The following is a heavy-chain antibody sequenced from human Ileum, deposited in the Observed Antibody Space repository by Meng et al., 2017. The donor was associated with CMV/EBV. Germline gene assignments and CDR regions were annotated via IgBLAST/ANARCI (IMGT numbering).Heavy chain of an antibody. Sequence: QVQLPQACPGTVHPPQTLALTCAGDSVSIGTEAWNWIRQSPSRGLEWLGRTWYGSKWYYEYAVSVKSRITIIPDTSQNQISLQLNSVTPDDTAVYYCTYGWPLKYWGQGSLVTVPS. CDR1: DSVSIGTEA. CDR3: TYGWPLKY. J-gene: IGHJ4*02. CDR2: TWYGSKWYY. V-gene: IGHV6-1*01. D-gene: IGHD3-10*01.